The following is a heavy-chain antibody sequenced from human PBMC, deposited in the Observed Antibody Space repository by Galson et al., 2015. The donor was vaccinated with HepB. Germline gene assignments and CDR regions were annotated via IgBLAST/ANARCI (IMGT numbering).Heavy chain of an antibody. CDR3: ARGKGRQVLLDYHYYGMDV. J-gene: IGHJ6*01. CDR2: ITQSGST. CDR1: GGSFSTYH. V-gene: IGHV4-34*01. Sequence: TLSLTCAVFGGSFSTYHWTWIRQPPGKGLEWIGEITQSGSTHSNPSLKSRVTISMDTSKSQFSLKVRSVTAADTAVYYCARGKGRQVLLDYHYYGMDVWGQGTTVSVSS. D-gene: IGHD3-3*01.